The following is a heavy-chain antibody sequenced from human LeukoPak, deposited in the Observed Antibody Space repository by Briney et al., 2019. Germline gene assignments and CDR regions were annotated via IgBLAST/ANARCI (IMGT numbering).Heavy chain of an antibody. Sequence: GRSLRLSCAASGFTFSSYGMHWVRQAPGKGLEWVAVIWYDGSNKYYADSVKGRFTISRDNSKNTLYLQMNSLRAEDTAVYYCARVNSGGMEGTSDYWGQGTLVTVSS. V-gene: IGHV3-33*01. D-gene: IGHD6-19*01. CDR1: GFTFSSYG. CDR2: IWYDGSNK. J-gene: IGHJ4*02. CDR3: ARVNSGGMEGTSDY.